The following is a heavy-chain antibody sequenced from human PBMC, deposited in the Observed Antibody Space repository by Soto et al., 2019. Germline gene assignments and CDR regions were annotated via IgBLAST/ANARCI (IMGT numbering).Heavy chain of an antibody. J-gene: IGHJ4*01. D-gene: IGHD6-19*01. CDR2: ISSDGMTT. V-gene: IGHV3-30*18. CDR3: AKEIAVAGHSDY. CDR1: GFAFSYYG. Sequence: GGSLRLSCVASGFAFSYYGIHWVRQAPGKGLEWVGVISSDGMTTYYADSVKGRFTISRDNSKNTLFLQMDSLRPDDTAVYYCAKEIAVAGHSDYWGHGTLVTVSS.